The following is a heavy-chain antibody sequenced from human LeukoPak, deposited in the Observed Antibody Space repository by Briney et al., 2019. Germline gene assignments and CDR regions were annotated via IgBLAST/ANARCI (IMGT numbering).Heavy chain of an antibody. J-gene: IGHJ4*02. CDR2: IIPIFGTA. CDR1: GGTFSSYA. CDR3: ASPRDTAMVTGFDY. Sequence: ASGKVSCKASGGTFSSYAISWERQAPGQGLEWMGGIIPIFGTAYYAQKFQGRVTITADESTSTAYMELSSLRSEDTAVYYCASPRDTAMVTGFDYWGQGTLVTVSS. D-gene: IGHD5-18*01. V-gene: IGHV1-69*13.